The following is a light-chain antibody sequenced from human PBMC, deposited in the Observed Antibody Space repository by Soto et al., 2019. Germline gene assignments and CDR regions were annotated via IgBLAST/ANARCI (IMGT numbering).Light chain of an antibody. Sequence: ETVMTQSPATLSVSPGERATLSCRASQSVSSYLAWYQQKPGQAPRLLIYDASNRATGIPARFSVSGSGTDFTLTISSLEPEDFAVYYCQQRSNWPLTFGGGTKVDIK. CDR2: DAS. V-gene: IGKV3-11*01. J-gene: IGKJ4*01. CDR1: QSVSSY. CDR3: QQRSNWPLT.